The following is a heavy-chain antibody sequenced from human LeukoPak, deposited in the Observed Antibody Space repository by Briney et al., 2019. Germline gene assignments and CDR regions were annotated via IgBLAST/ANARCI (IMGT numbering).Heavy chain of an antibody. CDR2: IIPIFGTA. CDR3: ARDSAVYDSSGLGGIDY. CDR1: GYTFTSYG. D-gene: IGHD3-22*01. J-gene: IGHJ4*02. Sequence: GASVKVSCKASGYTFTSYGISWVRQAPGQGLEWMGGIIPIFGTANYAQKFQGRVTITADESTSTAYMELSSLRSEDTAVYYCARDSAVYDSSGLGGIDYWGQGTLVTVSS. V-gene: IGHV1-69*13.